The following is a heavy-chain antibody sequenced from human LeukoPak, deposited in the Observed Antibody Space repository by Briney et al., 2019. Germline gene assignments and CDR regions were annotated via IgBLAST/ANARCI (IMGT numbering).Heavy chain of an antibody. CDR1: GGSISSSNYY. CDR3: ARELTYAVY. CDR2: LYYSANT. J-gene: IGHJ4*02. V-gene: IGHV4-39*01. D-gene: IGHD1-26*01. Sequence: SETLSLTCTVSGGSISSSNYYWGWIRQPPGKVLEWIGSLYYSANTYYNPSLKSRVTISVDTSKNQFSLKLSSVTAADTAVYYCARELTYAVYWGQGTLVTVSS.